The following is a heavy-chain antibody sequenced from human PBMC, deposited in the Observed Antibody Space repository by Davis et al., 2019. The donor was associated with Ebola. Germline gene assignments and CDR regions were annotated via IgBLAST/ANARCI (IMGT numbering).Heavy chain of an antibody. V-gene: IGHV4-59*01. CDR1: DGSISSYY. J-gene: IGHJ4*02. D-gene: IGHD1-1*01. CDR3: ARGPQLERYDY. CDR2: IYYSGST. Sequence: MPGGSLRLSCTVSDGSISSYYWSWIRQPPGKGLDWIGYIYYSGSTNYNPSLKSRVSISVDTSKNQFSLKLSSVTAADTAVYYCARGPQLERYDYWGQGTLVTVSS.